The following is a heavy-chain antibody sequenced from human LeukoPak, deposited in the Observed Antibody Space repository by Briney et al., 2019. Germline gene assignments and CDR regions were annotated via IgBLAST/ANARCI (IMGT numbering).Heavy chain of an antibody. CDR2: ISDSGYST. D-gene: IGHD3-22*01. J-gene: IGHJ4*02. Sequence: GGSLRLSCAASGFTFSSYAMSWVRQAPGKGLEWVSAISDSGYSTYYADSVKGRFTISRDNSKNTLYLQMNSLRAEDTAVYYCAKGYYYDSSGYSHYFDYWGQGTLVTVSS. V-gene: IGHV3-23*01. CDR1: GFTFSSYA. CDR3: AKGYYYDSSGYSHYFDY.